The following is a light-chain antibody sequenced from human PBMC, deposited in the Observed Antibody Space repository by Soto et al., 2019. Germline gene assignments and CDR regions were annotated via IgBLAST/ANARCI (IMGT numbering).Light chain of an antibody. J-gene: IGLJ1*01. CDR3: TSSTTNNISQIV. Sequence: QSVLTQPASVSGSPGQSITISCTGTSSDVGGYNYVSWYQHHPGKAPKLMIFDVSNRPSGVSNRFSGSKSGNTASLTISGLQPEDDADYYCTSSTTNNISQIVFRTGTKVTV. V-gene: IGLV2-14*03. CDR1: SSDVGGYNY. CDR2: DVS.